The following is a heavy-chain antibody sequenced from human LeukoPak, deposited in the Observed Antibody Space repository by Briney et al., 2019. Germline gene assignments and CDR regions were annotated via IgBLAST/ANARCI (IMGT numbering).Heavy chain of an antibody. CDR2: NSGST. V-gene: IGHV4-39*01. CDR3: ARTYPDCDY. CDR1: GGSISTTNYY. J-gene: IGHJ4*02. D-gene: IGHD2-21*02. Sequence: SETLSLTCNVSGGSISTTNYYWGWIRQPPGKGLEWLGNNSGSTYYNPSLQSRVTLSVDTSKNQFSLKLTSVTATDTAMYYCARTYPDCDYWGQGTLVTVSS.